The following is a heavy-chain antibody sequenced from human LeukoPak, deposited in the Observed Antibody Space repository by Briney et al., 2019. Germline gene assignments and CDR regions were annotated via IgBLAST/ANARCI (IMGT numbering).Heavy chain of an antibody. Sequence: SDTLSLTCTVSGGSTRNYYWTWLRQPPGKGLEWIGLIHHSGHRDNNPSLKSRVSILLDTPKNQLSLKLGSVTAADTAVYYCARIDRGIINLYYYSYHMDVGGKGITVTVSS. V-gene: IGHV4-59*08. CDR1: GGSTRNYY. CDR2: IHHSGHR. D-gene: IGHD3-10*01. J-gene: IGHJ6*03. CDR3: ARIDRGIINLYYYSYHMDV.